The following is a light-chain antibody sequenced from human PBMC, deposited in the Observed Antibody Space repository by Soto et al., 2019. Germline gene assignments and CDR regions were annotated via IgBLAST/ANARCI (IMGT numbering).Light chain of an antibody. Sequence: VLTQSPATPSLSPGERATLSCTASQSVSTYLAWYQQKPGQSPRLLIYGASNRATGIPARFSGGGSGTDFTLTISSLEPEDSAVYYCQQRHSGWTFGHGTKV. V-gene: IGKV3-11*01. CDR1: QSVSTY. CDR3: QQRHSGWT. CDR2: GAS. J-gene: IGKJ1*01.